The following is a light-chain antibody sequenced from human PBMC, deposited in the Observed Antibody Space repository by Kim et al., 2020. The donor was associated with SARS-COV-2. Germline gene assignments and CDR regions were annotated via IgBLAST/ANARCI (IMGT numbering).Light chain of an antibody. CDR2: AAS. CDR1: QGISSD. CDR3: QQNYIIPLT. J-gene: IGKJ4*01. Sequence: ASVGDRVTITCRASQGISSDLNWYQQKPGKAPKLLIYAASTLQSGVATRFSGSGSGTDFTLTISSLQPEDFATYYCQQNYIIPLTFGEGTKVDIK. V-gene: IGKV1-39*01.